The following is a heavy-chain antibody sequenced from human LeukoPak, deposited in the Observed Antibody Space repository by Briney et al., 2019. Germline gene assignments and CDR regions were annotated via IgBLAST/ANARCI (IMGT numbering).Heavy chain of an antibody. Sequence: GGSLRLSCAASGFTFSDYYMNWVRQAPGKGLEWVSAISAGGGSTYYADSVKGRFTISRDNSKSTLYLQTNSLRADDTAVYYCAKMVREVISYYYAMDVWGQGTTVTVSS. CDR1: GFTFSDYY. V-gene: IGHV3-23*01. CDR3: AKMVREVISYYYAMDV. D-gene: IGHD3-10*01. CDR2: ISAGGGST. J-gene: IGHJ6*02.